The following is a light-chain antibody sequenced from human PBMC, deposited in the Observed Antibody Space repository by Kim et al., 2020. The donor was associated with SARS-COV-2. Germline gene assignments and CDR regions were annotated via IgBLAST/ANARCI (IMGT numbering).Light chain of an antibody. J-gene: IGKJ2*01. CDR2: SAS. V-gene: IGKV1-39*01. CDR3: QQSYNVPHT. Sequence: DIQMTQSPSSLSASVGDRVTITCRASQSINNNLNWYQQRPGKAPKLLIYSASSFQSGAPSGFSGSGSGTDFTLTLNSLQPEDSATYYCQQSYNVPHTFGQGTKVDIK. CDR1: QSINNN.